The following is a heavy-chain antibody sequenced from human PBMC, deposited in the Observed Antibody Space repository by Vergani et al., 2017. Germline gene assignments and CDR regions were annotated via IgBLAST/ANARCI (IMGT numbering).Heavy chain of an antibody. V-gene: IGHV4-59*01. D-gene: IGHD2-15*01. J-gene: IGHJ4*02. CDR1: GGSISSYY. CDR2: IYYSGST. Sequence: QVQLQESGPGLVKPSETLSLTCTVPGGSISSYYWSWIRQPPGKGLEWIGYIYYSGSTNYNPSLKSRVTISVDTSKNQFTLKLSSVTAADTAVYYCAGVERGDCSGGSCYHYFDYWGQGTLVTVSS. CDR3: AGVERGDCSGGSCYHYFDY.